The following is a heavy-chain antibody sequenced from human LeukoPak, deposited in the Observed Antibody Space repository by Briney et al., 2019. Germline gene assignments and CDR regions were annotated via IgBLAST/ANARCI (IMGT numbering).Heavy chain of an antibody. CDR3: ARELWYSNPIGN. Sequence: ASVKVSCKASGCTFTGYYMHWVRQAPGQGLEWMGWINPNSGGTNYARKFQGRVTMTRDTSISTAYMELSRLRSDDTAVYYCARELWYSNPIGNWGQGTLVTVSS. J-gene: IGHJ4*02. D-gene: IGHD4-11*01. CDR2: INPNSGGT. V-gene: IGHV1-2*02. CDR1: GCTFTGYY.